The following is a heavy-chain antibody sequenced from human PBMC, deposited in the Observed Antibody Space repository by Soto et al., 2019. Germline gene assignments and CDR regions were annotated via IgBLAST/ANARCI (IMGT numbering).Heavy chain of an antibody. Sequence: SETLSLTCAVYGGSFSGYYWSWIRQPPGKGLEWIGEINHSGSTNYNPSLKSRVTISVDTSKNQFSLKLSSVTAADTAVYYCARGGWFGELLGAFEIWGQGTMVTVSS. D-gene: IGHD3-10*01. J-gene: IGHJ3*02. CDR1: GGSFSGYY. CDR3: ARGGWFGELLGAFEI. CDR2: INHSGST. V-gene: IGHV4-34*01.